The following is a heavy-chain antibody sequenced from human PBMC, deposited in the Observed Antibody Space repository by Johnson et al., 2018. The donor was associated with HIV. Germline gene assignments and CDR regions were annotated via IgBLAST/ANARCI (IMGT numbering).Heavy chain of an antibody. V-gene: IGHV3-20*04. CDR1: GFTFSSYA. D-gene: IGHD3-22*01. CDR2: INWTGGST. Sequence: VQLVESGGGVVQPGRSLRLSCAASGFTFSSYAMHWVRQAPGKGLEWVSGINWTGGSTGYADSVKGRFTISSDSAKNSLYLQMNSLRAEDTALYYCARGVSSGYYSNAFDVWGQGTIATVSS. J-gene: IGHJ3*01. CDR3: ARGVSSGYYSNAFDV.